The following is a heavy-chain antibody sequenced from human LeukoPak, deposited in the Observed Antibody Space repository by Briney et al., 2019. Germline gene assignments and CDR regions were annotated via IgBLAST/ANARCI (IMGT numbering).Heavy chain of an antibody. CDR3: AREPTGDY. V-gene: IGHV3-21*01. J-gene: IGHJ4*02. D-gene: IGHD1-1*01. CDR2: ISSGGTFM. Sequence: KAGGSLRLSCAASGFTFSSYSINWVRQAPGKGLEWVSSISSGGTFMYYADSVKGRFTISRDNAKKSVFLQMNSLRAEDSAVYYCAREPTGDYWGQGTLVTVSS. CDR1: GFTFSSYS.